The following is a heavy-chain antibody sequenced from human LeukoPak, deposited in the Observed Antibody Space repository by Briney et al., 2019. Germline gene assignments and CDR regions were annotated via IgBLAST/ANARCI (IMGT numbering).Heavy chain of an antibody. V-gene: IGHV3-53*05. CDR1: GFTVSSNY. CDR3: ARGDGYCSGGSCMIFDY. Sequence: GGSLRLSCAASGFTVSSNYMTWVRQAPGKGLEWVSVIYSGGSTYYADSVKGRFTISRDNSKNTLYLQMNSLRSDDTAVYYCARGDGYCSGGSCMIFDYWGQGTLVTVSS. J-gene: IGHJ4*02. D-gene: IGHD2-15*01. CDR2: IYSGGST.